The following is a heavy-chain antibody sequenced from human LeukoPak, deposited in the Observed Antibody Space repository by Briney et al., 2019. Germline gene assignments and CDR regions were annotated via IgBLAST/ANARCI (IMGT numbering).Heavy chain of an antibody. CDR1: GGSISSGGYS. Sequence: SQTLSLTCAVSGGSISSGGYSWSWIRQPPGKGLEWIGYIYHSGSTYYNPSLKSRVTISVDRSKNQFSLKLSSVTAADTAVYYCARGGNYPPPAPVDPWGQGTLVTVSS. CDR2: IYHSGST. J-gene: IGHJ5*02. D-gene: IGHD4-4*01. CDR3: ARGGNYPPPAPVDP. V-gene: IGHV4-30-2*01.